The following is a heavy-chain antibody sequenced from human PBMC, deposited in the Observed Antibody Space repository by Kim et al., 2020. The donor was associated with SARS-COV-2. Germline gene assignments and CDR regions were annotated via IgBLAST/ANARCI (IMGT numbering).Heavy chain of an antibody. V-gene: IGHV1-69*02. CDR2: GIA. J-gene: IGHJ4*02. Sequence: GIANYAQKFQGRVTITADKSTSTAYMELSSLRSEDTAVYYCAGGGDYFDYWGQGTLVTVSS. D-gene: IGHD3-16*01. CDR3: AGGGDYFDY.